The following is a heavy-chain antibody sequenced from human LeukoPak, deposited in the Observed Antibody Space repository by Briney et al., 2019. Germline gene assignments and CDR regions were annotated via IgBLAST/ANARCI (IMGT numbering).Heavy chain of an antibody. D-gene: IGHD4-23*01. CDR3: AKDMGADYGGNYATFDY. CDR2: ISWNSGSI. CDR1: GFTFDDYA. V-gene: IGHV3-9*01. Sequence: GGSLRLSCAASGFTFDDYAMHWVRQAPGKGLEWVSGISWNSGSIGYADSVKGRFTISRDNAKNPLYLQMNSLRAEDTALYYCAKDMGADYGGNYATFDYWGQGTLVTVSS. J-gene: IGHJ4*02.